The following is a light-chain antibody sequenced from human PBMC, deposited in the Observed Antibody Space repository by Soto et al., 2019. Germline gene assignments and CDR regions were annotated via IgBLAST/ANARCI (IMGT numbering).Light chain of an antibody. CDR1: QSVSSSF. CDR3: QQYGSSPRT. V-gene: IGKV3-20*01. J-gene: IGKJ1*01. Sequence: EIVWTQSPGTLSLSPGERATLSCRASQSVSSSFLAWYQQKPGQAPRLLIYGASSSATGIPDRFSGSGSGTDFTLTISRLEPEDFAVYYCQQYGSSPRTFGQGPKVEIK. CDR2: GAS.